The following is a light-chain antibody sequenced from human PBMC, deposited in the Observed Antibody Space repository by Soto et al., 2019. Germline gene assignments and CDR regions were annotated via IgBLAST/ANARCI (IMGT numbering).Light chain of an antibody. CDR2: DAS. J-gene: IGKJ3*01. Sequence: DIQMTQSPSSLSASVGDRVTITCQASQDISNYLNWYQQKPGKAPKLLIYDASNLETGVPSRFSGSGSGTNFTFTISSLQPEDIATYYCQQYDNLPPFTCGPGPKVDIK. CDR3: QQYDNLPPFT. CDR1: QDISNY. V-gene: IGKV1-33*01.